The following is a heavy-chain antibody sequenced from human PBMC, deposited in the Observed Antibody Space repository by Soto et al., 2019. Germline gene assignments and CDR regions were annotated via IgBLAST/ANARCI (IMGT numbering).Heavy chain of an antibody. D-gene: IGHD3-22*01. CDR3: AKVGKYYYDSSGYYSHFDY. CDR1: GFTFSSYA. V-gene: IGHV3-23*01. Sequence: HPGGSLRLSCAASGFTFSSYAMSWVRQAPGKGLEWVSAISGSGGSTYYADSVKGRFTISRDNSKNTLYLQMNSLRAEDTAVYYCAKVGKYYYDSSGYYSHFDYWGQGTLVTVSS. CDR2: ISGSGGST. J-gene: IGHJ4*02.